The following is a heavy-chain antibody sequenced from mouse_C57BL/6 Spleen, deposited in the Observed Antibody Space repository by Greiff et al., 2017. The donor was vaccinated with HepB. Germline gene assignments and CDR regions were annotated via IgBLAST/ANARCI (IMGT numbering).Heavy chain of an antibody. CDR2: IDPETGGT. D-gene: IGHD2-3*01. CDR3: TRSGERDGYYFDY. CDR1: GYTFTDYE. V-gene: IGHV1-15*01. Sequence: QVHVKQSGAELVRPGASVTLSCKASGYTFTDYEMHWVKQTPVHGLEWIGAIDPETGGTAYNQKFKGKAILTADKSSSTAYMELRSLTSEDSAVYYCTRSGERDGYYFDYWGQGTTLTVSS. J-gene: IGHJ2*01.